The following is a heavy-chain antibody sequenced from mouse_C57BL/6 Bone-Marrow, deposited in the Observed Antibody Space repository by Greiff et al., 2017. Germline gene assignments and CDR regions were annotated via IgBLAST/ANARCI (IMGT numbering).Heavy chain of an antibody. CDR1: GYAFTNYL. CDR3: ARWGWLLYWYFDV. Sequence: VQRVESGAELVRPGTSVKVSCKASGYAFTNYLIEWVKQRPGQGLEWIGVINPGSGGTNYNEKFKGKATLTADKSSSTAYMQLSRLTSEDSAVYFCARWGWLLYWYFDVWGTGTTVTVSS. J-gene: IGHJ1*03. CDR2: INPGSGGT. D-gene: IGHD2-3*01. V-gene: IGHV1-54*01.